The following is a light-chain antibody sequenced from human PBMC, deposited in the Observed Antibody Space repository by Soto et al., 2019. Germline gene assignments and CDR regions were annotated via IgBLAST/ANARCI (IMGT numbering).Light chain of an antibody. V-gene: IGKV1-5*03. CDR3: QQHISYPRT. Sequence: DIQMTQSPSTLSASVGDRVIITCRASQRLTNALVWYQQKPGKAPNLLIYKASSLASGVPLRFSVSGSGTEFTLTISSLQPEDFATYYCQQHISYPRTFGQGTKVEIK. J-gene: IGKJ1*01. CDR2: KAS. CDR1: QRLTNA.